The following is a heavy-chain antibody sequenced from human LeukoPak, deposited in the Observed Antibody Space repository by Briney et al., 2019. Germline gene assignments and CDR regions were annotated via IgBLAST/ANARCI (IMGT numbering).Heavy chain of an antibody. CDR1: GYTFTGYY. CDR2: INPNSGGT. V-gene: IGHV1-2*02. J-gene: IGHJ4*02. CDR3: ARDVTGYSGYGYPKWSSSWGPFFDY. Sequence: ASVKVSCKASGYTFTGYYMHWVRQAPGQGLEWMGWINPNSGGTNYAQKFQGRVTMTRDTSISTAYMELSRLRSDDTAVYYCARDVTGYSGYGYPKWSSSWGPFFDYWGQGTLVTVSS. D-gene: IGHD5-12*01.